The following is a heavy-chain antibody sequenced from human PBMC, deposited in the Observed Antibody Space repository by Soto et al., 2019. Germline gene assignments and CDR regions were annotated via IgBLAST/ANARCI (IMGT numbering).Heavy chain of an antibody. CDR1: GYGFTTHY. J-gene: IGHJ4*02. D-gene: IGHD5-18*01. Sequence: ASVKVSCKASGYGFTTHYIHWVRQAPGQGLEWMGRMNVGTGGTTYAHKFQGRVTMTRDTSIRTAYLEVSSVKSDDTAMYYCARDGNFALRGYSFGFDFWGQGTLVTVSS. CDR2: MNVGTGGT. V-gene: IGHV1-2*06. CDR3: ARDGNFALRGYSFGFDF.